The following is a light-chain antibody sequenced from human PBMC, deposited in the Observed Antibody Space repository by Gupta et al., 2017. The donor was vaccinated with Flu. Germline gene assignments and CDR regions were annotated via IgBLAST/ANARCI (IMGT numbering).Light chain of an antibody. CDR3: ETWDSNTRV. J-gene: IGLJ3*02. Sequence: QPVLTQSSSASASLGSSVKLTCTLSSGHSSYIIAWHQQQPGNAPRYLMKLEGIGSYNKGSGVPVRFSGSSSGADCNLTFSNLQSDDDSYYYCETWDSNTRVFGGGTKLTVL. V-gene: IGLV4-60*03. CDR1: SGHSSYI. CDR2: LEGIGSY.